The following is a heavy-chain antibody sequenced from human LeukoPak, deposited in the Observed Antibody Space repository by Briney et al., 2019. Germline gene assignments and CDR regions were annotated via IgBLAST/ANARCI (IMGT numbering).Heavy chain of an antibody. CDR1: GYTFTGYY. V-gene: IGHV1-2*02. CDR2: INPNSGGT. J-gene: IGHJ4*02. D-gene: IGHD5-18*01. CDR3: ARESPQRSGYSYPH. Sequence: ASVKVSCKASGYTFTGYYMHWVRQAPGQGLEWMGWINPNSGGTNYAQKFQGRVTMTRDTYASTAYMELSSLRSEDTAVYYCARESPQRSGYSYPHWGQGTLVTVSS.